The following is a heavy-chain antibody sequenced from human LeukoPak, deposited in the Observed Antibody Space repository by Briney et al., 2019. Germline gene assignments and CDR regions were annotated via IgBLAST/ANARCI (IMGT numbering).Heavy chain of an antibody. CDR1: GGSISSSSYY. V-gene: IGHV4-39*07. CDR3: ARGAVPVDDSENDAFDI. CDR2: IYYSGST. J-gene: IGHJ3*02. D-gene: IGHD1-1*01. Sequence: SETLSLTCTVSGGSISSSSYYWGWIRQPPGKGLEWIGSIYYSGSTYYNPSLKSRVTISVDTSKNQFSLKLSSVTAADTAVYYRARGAVPVDDSENDAFDIWGQGTMVTVSS.